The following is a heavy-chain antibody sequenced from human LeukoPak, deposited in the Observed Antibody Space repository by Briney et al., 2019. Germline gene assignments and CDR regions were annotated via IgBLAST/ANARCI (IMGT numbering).Heavy chain of an antibody. CDR1: GFTFSSYG. J-gene: IGHJ6*02. CDR2: IRYDGSNK. V-gene: IGHV3-30*02. Sequence: QPGGSLRLSCAASGFTFSSYGMHWVRQAPGKGLEWVAFIRYDGSNKYYADSVKGRFTISRDNSKNTLYLQMNSLRAEDTAVYYCAKDTDTAMALYYYYGMDVWGQGTTVTVSS. D-gene: IGHD5-18*01. CDR3: AKDTDTAMALYYYYGMDV.